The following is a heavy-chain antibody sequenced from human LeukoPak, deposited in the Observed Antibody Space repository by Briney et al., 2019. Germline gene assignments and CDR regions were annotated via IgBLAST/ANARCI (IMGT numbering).Heavy chain of an antibody. V-gene: IGHV1-18*01. J-gene: IGHJ4*02. D-gene: IGHD6-19*01. CDR3: ARQAGYSTGWYGGYYFDH. Sequence: ASVKVSCKASGYTFTSYGISWVRQAPGQGPEWMGWIAVYNGDAKFLQKFQGRVTLTTDASTNTAYMELRSLTSDDTAVYYCARQAGYSTGWYGGYYFDHWGQGTPVTVSA. CDR2: IAVYNGDA. CDR1: GYTFTSYG.